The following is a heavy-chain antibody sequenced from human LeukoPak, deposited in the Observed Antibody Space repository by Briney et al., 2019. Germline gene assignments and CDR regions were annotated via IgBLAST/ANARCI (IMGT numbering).Heavy chain of an antibody. J-gene: IGHJ4*02. CDR1: GDSISSYY. Sequence: PSETLSLTCTVSGDSISSYYWSWIRQPPGKGLKWIGYIYYSGSTNYNPSLKSRVTISVDTSKNQFSLKLSSVTAADTAVYYCARLPFYDSSGYWGQGTLVTVSS. V-gene: IGHV4-59*08. D-gene: IGHD3-22*01. CDR2: IYYSGST. CDR3: ARLPFYDSSGY.